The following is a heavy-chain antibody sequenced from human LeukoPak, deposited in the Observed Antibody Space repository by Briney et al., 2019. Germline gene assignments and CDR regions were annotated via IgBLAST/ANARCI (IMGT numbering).Heavy chain of an antibody. V-gene: IGHV1-18*01. Sequence: ASVKVSCKASGYTFTSYGISWVRQAPGQGLEWMGWISAYNGNTNYAQKLQGRVTMTTDTSTSTAYMELRSLRSDDTAVYYCARSSHIVVVPAAMQGSWFDPWGQGTLVTVSS. CDR3: ARSSHIVVVPAAMQGSWFDP. CDR1: GYTFTSYG. CDR2: ISAYNGNT. J-gene: IGHJ5*02. D-gene: IGHD2-2*01.